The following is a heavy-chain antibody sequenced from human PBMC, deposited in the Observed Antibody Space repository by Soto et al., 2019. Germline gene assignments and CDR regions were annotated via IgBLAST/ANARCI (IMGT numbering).Heavy chain of an antibody. CDR1: GFTFSSYG. D-gene: IGHD2-15*01. CDR2: IWYDGSNK. Sequence: GGSLRLSCAASGFTFSSYGMHWVRQAPGKGLEWVAVIWYDGSNKYYADSVKGRFTISRDNSKNTLYLQMNSLRAEDTDVYYCARERSGGSPNAFDIWGQGTMVTVSS. J-gene: IGHJ3*02. V-gene: IGHV3-33*01. CDR3: ARERSGGSPNAFDI.